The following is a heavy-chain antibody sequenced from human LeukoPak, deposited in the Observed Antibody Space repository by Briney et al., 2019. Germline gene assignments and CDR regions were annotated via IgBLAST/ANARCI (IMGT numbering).Heavy chain of an antibody. CDR1: GYRFSSYW. CDR3: ATFPYGDYSIDF. CDR2: IYPGDSDT. V-gene: IGHV5-51*01. D-gene: IGHD4-17*01. Sequence: GESLKISCKGSGYRFSSYWICWVRQTPGKGLEWMGIIYPGDSDTRYNPSFQGQGTISADMSITTAYLQWSSLKASDTAMYYCATFPYGDYSIDFWGQGTLVTVS. J-gene: IGHJ4*02.